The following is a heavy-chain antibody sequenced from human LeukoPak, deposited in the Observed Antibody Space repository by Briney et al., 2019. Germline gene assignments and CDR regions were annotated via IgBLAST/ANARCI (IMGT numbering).Heavy chain of an antibody. CDR3: ARVGKNGWDFDH. V-gene: IGHV3-7*01. Sequence: PGGSLRLSCAASGFTFSSNEMNWVRQAPGKGLEWVANINEGGNVKFYVDSVKGRFTISRDKTKISLYLQMYSLRAEDTAVYYCARVGKNGWDFDHWGQGTLVTVSS. CDR1: GFTFSSNE. D-gene: IGHD6-19*01. CDR2: INEGGNVK. J-gene: IGHJ4*02.